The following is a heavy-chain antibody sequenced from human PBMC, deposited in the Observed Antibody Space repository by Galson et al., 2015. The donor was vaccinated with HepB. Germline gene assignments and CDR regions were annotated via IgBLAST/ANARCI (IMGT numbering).Heavy chain of an antibody. Sequence: SLRLSCAASGFTFSSYAMHWVRQAPGKELEWVAVISYDGSNKYYADSVKGRFTISRDNSKNTLYLQMNSLRAEDTAVYYCATGREQWLVLEPNYWGQGTLVTVSS. V-gene: IGHV3-30-3*01. CDR1: GFTFSSYA. J-gene: IGHJ4*02. D-gene: IGHD6-19*01. CDR3: ATGREQWLVLEPNY. CDR2: ISYDGSNK.